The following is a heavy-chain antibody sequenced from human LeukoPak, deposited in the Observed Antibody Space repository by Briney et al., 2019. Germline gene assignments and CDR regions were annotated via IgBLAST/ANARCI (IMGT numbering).Heavy chain of an antibody. V-gene: IGHV3-9*01. Sequence: HPGGSLRLSCAASGFTFDDYAMHWVRQAPGKGLEWVSGISWNSGSIGYADSVKGRFTISRDNSKNTLYLQMNSLRAEDTAVYYCAKDGVVVAATLDWGQGTLVTVSS. J-gene: IGHJ4*02. CDR2: ISWNSGSI. CDR3: AKDGVVVAATLD. D-gene: IGHD2-15*01. CDR1: GFTFDDYA.